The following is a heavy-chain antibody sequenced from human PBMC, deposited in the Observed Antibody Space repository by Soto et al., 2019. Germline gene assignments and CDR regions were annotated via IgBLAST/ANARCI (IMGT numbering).Heavy chain of an antibody. V-gene: IGHV3-21*01. CDR3: ARDVEMGIAAAGTVRTLDY. CDR1: GFTFSSYS. Sequence: EVQLVESGGGLVKPGGSLRLSCAASGFTFSSYSMNWVRQAPGKGLEWVSSISSSSSYIYYADSVKGRFTISRDNAKNSLELQMNSLRAEDTAVYYCARDVEMGIAAAGTVRTLDYWGQGTLVTVSS. D-gene: IGHD6-13*01. J-gene: IGHJ4*02. CDR2: ISSSSSYI.